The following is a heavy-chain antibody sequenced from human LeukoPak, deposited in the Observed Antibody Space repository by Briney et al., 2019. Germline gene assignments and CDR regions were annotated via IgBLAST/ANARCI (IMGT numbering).Heavy chain of an antibody. CDR3: ARDGGTGFLWFGELFAH. CDR2: IYYSGST. D-gene: IGHD3-10*01. Sequence: SETLSLTCTVSGGSISSYYWSWIRQPPAKGLEWVGYIYYSGSTNYNPSLKSRVTISVDTSKNQFSLKLSSVTAADTAVYYCARDGGTGFLWFGELFAHWGQGTLVTVSS. J-gene: IGHJ4*02. V-gene: IGHV4-59*01. CDR1: GGSISSYY.